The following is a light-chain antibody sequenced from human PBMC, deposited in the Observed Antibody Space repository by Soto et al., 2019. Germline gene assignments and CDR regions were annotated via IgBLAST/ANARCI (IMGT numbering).Light chain of an antibody. J-gene: IGKJ1*01. CDR3: QQYGSSPWT. V-gene: IGKV3-20*01. CDR1: QSVSSSY. CDR2: GAS. Sequence: EIVLTQSPGTLSLSPGERATLSCRASQSVSSSYLAWYQQKPGQAPRLLIYGASSRATGIPDRFSGSGSEKDFTLTISRLEPEDFAVFYCQQYGSSPWTFGQGTKVEIK.